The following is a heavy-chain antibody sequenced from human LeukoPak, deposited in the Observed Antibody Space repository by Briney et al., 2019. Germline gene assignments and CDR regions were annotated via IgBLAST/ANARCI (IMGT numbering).Heavy chain of an antibody. J-gene: IGHJ4*02. V-gene: IGHV3-48*01. CDR2: ISSSSSTI. Sequence: GGSLRLSCAASGFTFSSYSMNWVRQAPGKGLEWVSYISSSSSTIYYADSVKGRFTISRDNSKSTLYLQMNSLRAEDTALYYCARVRSTSCLDYWGQGTLVTVSS. CDR3: ARVRSTSCLDY. D-gene: IGHD2-2*01. CDR1: GFTFSSYS.